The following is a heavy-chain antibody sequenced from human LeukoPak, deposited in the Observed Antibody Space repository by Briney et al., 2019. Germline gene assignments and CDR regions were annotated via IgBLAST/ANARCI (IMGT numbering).Heavy chain of an antibody. CDR1: GGSISSSSYY. V-gene: IGHV4-39*07. J-gene: IGHJ4*02. CDR3: ARVAYGSSHVDY. CDR2: IYHSGST. Sequence: SETLSLTCTVSGGSISSSSYYWGWIRQPPGKGLEWIGEIYHSGSTNYNPSLKSRVTISVDKSKNQFSLKLSSVTAADTAVYYCARVAYGSSHVDYWGQGTLVTVSS. D-gene: IGHD3-10*01.